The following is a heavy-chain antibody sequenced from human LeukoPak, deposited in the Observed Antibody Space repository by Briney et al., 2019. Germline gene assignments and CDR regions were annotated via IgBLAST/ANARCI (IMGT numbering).Heavy chain of an antibody. D-gene: IGHD3-22*01. CDR1: GFTFSNYA. J-gene: IGHJ4*02. V-gene: IGHV3-23*01. CDR3: AKGHYFDSTGYLYYFDY. Sequence: GGSLRLSCAASGFTFSNYAMGWVRQAPGKGLEWVSAISGTGAVPYYADSVKGRFTISRDNSMNTLFLQMNSLRAGDTAVYYCAKGHYFDSTGYLYYFDYWGQGTMVTVSS. CDR2: ISGTGAVP.